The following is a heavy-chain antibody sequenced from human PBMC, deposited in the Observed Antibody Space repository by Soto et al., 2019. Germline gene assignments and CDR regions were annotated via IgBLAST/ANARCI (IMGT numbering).Heavy chain of an antibody. V-gene: IGHV3-30*18. CDR3: AKDLVGATDY. D-gene: IGHD1-26*01. Sequence: LSLSCAASGFTFSSYGMHWVRQAPGKGLEWVAVISYDGSNKYYADSVKGRFTISRDNSKNTLYLQMNSLRAEDTAVYYCAKDLVGATDYWGQGTLVTVSS. CDR1: GFTFSSYG. J-gene: IGHJ4*02. CDR2: ISYDGSNK.